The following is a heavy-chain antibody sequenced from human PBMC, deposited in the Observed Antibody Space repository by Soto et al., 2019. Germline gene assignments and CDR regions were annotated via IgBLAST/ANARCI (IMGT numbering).Heavy chain of an antibody. CDR2: MTATGVSI. V-gene: IGHV3-23*01. CDR1: GFSFSGYA. D-gene: IGHD6-6*01. CDR3: AKDSIPYSSSYDLDH. Sequence: EVQLLESGGGLVQPGGSLRLSCVASGFSFSGYAMSWVRQAPGKGLVWVSSMTATGVSIYYADSVRGRFTISRDNSKNTLYLQMTSLRAEDTATYSCAKDSIPYSSSYDLDHWGRGALVTVSS. J-gene: IGHJ4*02.